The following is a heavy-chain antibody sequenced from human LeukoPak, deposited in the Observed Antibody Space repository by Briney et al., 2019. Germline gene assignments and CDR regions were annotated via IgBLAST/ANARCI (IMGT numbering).Heavy chain of an antibody. Sequence: QTGGSLRLSCAASGFTFSSYAMSWVRQAPGKGLKWVSAISGSGGSTYYADSVKGRFTISRDNSKNTLYLQMNSLRAEDTAVYYCAKDHENCGGDCYSVTPFDYWGQETLVTVSS. CDR3: AKDHENCGGDCYSVTPFDY. J-gene: IGHJ4*02. D-gene: IGHD2-21*02. CDR2: ISGSGGST. CDR1: GFTFSSYA. V-gene: IGHV3-23*01.